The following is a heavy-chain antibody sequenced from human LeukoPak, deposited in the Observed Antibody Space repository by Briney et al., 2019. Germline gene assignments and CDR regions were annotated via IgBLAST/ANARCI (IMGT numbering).Heavy chain of an antibody. J-gene: IGHJ3*02. CDR2: ISGDGATT. V-gene: IGHV3-43*02. D-gene: IGHD4/OR15-4a*01. CDR1: GFTFDEYA. Sequence: GGSLRLSCAASGFTFDEYAMHWVRQAPGKGLEWVSLISGDGATTYYAPSVKGRVTVSRDNNKNSLFLQMNNLRTEDSALYYCAKDLSMVFDAFNIWGQGTLVTVSS. CDR3: AKDLSMVFDAFNI.